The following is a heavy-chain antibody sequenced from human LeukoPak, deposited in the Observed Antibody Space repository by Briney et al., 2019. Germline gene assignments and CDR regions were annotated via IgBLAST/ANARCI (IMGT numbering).Heavy chain of an antibody. V-gene: IGHV1-69*05. CDR3: ASRREGWYYYDSSGYYPPRPNYYYHMDV. D-gene: IGHD3-22*01. J-gene: IGHJ6*03. CDR1: GGTFSSYA. Sequence: ASVKVSCKASGGTFSSYAISWVRQAPGQGLEWMGRIIPIFGTANYAQKFQGRVTITTDESTSTAYMELSSLRSEDTAVDYWASRREGWYYYDSSGYYPPRPNYYYHMDVWGKGTTVTVSS. CDR2: IIPIFGTA.